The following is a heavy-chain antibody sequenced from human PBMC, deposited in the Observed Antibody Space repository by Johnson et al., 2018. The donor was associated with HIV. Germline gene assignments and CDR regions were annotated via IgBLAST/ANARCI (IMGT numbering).Heavy chain of an antibody. D-gene: IGHD1-1*01. CDR1: GFTFSNHH. Sequence: VQLVESGGGLVQPGGSLRLSCAVSGFTFSNHHMTWVRQAPGKGLEWVANINQDGSDRYYVDSVKVRFTISRDNAQNSLYLQMNSLRAEDTAVYYCATERQAALDIWGQGTIVSVSS. CDR3: ATERQAALDI. CDR2: INQDGSDR. V-gene: IGHV3-7*03. J-gene: IGHJ3*02.